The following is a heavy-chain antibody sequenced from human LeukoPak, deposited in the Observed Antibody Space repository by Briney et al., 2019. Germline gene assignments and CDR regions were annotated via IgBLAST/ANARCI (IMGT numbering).Heavy chain of an antibody. D-gene: IGHD3-10*01. CDR1: GYTFTNYN. Sequence: ASVKVSCKASGYTFTNYNILWVRPAPGQGLECRGRLCAYNGDTNYAQNFQGRVTMTTDTSTSTAYMELKSLRSDDTAVYYCARDRLGANDAFDIWGQGTMLTVSS. CDR2: LCAYNGDT. V-gene: IGHV1-18*01. J-gene: IGHJ3*02. CDR3: ARDRLGANDAFDI.